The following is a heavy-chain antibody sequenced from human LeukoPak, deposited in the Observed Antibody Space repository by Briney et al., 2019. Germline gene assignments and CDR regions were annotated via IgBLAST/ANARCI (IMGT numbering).Heavy chain of an antibody. Sequence: PSETLSLTCTVSGGSISSYYWSWIRQPPGKGLEWIGYIYYSGSTNYNPSLKSRVTISVDTSKNQFPLKLSSVTAADTAVYYCARGGRYGIIDYWGQGTLVTVSS. CDR1: GGSISSYY. J-gene: IGHJ4*02. CDR2: IYYSGST. D-gene: IGHD6-19*01. V-gene: IGHV4-59*01. CDR3: ARGGRYGIIDY.